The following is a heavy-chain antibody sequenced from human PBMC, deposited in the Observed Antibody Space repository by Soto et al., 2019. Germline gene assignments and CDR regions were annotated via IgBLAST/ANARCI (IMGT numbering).Heavy chain of an antibody. D-gene: IGHD6-6*01. V-gene: IGHV3-13*01. J-gene: IGHJ6*02. CDR1: GFTFSSYD. CDR2: IGTAGDT. Sequence: GSLRLSCAASGFTFSSYDMHWVRQATGKGLEWVSAIGTAGDTYYPGSVKGRFTISRENAKNSLYLQMNSLRAGDTAVYYCARGKQLVRDYYYGMDVWGQGTTVTVSS. CDR3: ARGKQLVRDYYYGMDV.